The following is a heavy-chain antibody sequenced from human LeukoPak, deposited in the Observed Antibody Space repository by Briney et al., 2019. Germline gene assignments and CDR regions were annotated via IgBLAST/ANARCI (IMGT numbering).Heavy chain of an antibody. CDR3: AKGSCSGGSCYPRSRRDNWFDP. D-gene: IGHD2-15*01. Sequence: PGGSLRLSCAASGFTFSSYAMSWVRQAPGKGLEWVSAISGSGGSTYYADSVKGRFTISRDNSKNTLYLQMNSLRAEDTAVYYCAKGSCSGGSCYPRSRRDNWFDPWGQGTLVTVSS. J-gene: IGHJ5*02. CDR2: ISGSGGST. V-gene: IGHV3-23*01. CDR1: GFTFSSYA.